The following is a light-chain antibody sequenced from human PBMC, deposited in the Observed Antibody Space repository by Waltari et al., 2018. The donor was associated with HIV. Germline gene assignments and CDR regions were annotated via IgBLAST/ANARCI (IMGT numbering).Light chain of an antibody. V-gene: IGKV1-5*03. CDR2: KAS. Sequence: DIQITQSPSTLSASVGDRVTITCRASQSISSWLAWYQQKPGKAPKLLIYKASSLESGVPSRFSGSGSGTEFTLTISSLQPDDFATYYCQQYNGNRETFGQGTKVEIK. CDR1: QSISSW. CDR3: QQYNGNRET. J-gene: IGKJ1*01.